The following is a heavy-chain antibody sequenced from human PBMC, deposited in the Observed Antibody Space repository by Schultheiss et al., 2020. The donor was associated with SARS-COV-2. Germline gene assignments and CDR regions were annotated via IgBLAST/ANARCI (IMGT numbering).Heavy chain of an antibody. CDR1: GFTFSSYD. CDR3: TTAEGYCSGGSCPQRY. CDR2: IGTAGDP. Sequence: GGSLRLSCAASGFTFSSYDMHWVRQATGKGLEWVSAIGTAGDPYYPGSVKGRFTISRENAKNSLYLQMNSLRAGDTAVYYCTTAEGYCSGGSCPQRYWGQGTLVTVSS. D-gene: IGHD2-15*01. V-gene: IGHV3-13*05. J-gene: IGHJ4*02.